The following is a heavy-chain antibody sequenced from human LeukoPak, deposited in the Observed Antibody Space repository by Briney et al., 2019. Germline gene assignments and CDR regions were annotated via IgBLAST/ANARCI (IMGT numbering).Heavy chain of an antibody. CDR3: ARQIDSVITIFGVVIITAFDI. Sequence: SETLSLTCTVSGGSISSSSYYWGWVRQPRGKGLVWIGSIYYSGSPYYNPSLKSRVTISVDTSKNQFSLKLSSVTAADTAVYYCARQIDSVITIFGVVIITAFDIWGQGTMVTVSS. CDR1: GGSISSSSYY. J-gene: IGHJ3*02. D-gene: IGHD3-3*01. CDR2: IYYSGSP. V-gene: IGHV4-39*01.